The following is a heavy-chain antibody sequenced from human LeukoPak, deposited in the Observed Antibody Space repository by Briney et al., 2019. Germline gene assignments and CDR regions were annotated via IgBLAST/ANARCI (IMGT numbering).Heavy chain of an antibody. J-gene: IGHJ5*02. V-gene: IGHV4-39*01. CDR3: ARRGQQLVRGDNWFDP. D-gene: IGHD6-13*01. Sequence: SETLSLTCTVSGGSIRSDSYYWGWIRQPPGKGLEWIGSIYYSGSTYYNPSLKSRVTISVDTSKNQFSLKLSSVTAADTAVYYCARRGQQLVRGDNWFDPWGQGTLVTVSS. CDR1: GGSIRSDSYY. CDR2: IYYSGST.